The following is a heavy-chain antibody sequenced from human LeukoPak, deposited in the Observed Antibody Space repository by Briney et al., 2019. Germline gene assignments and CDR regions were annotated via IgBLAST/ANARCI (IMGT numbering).Heavy chain of an antibody. D-gene: IGHD5-12*01. J-gene: IGHJ4*02. CDR1: GYSFTSYW. Sequence: GESLKISCKGSGYSFTSYWIGWVRQMPGKGLEWMGIIYPGDSDTRYSPSFQGQVTISADKSISTAYLQWSSLKASDTAMYYCARLGGYSGPDSDMDYWGQGTLATVSS. V-gene: IGHV5-51*01. CDR2: IYPGDSDT. CDR3: ARLGGYSGPDSDMDY.